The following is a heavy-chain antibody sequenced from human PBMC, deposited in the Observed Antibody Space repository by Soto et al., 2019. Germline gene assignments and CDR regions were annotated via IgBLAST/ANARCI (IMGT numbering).Heavy chain of an antibody. Sequence: QLHLQESGPGLVQPSETLSLTYTVSGASIGSYYWSWIRQPPGKALEWIGYIYDSGSTTYNPSLKSRVTMSVDTSKNQVSLKLRFVIAADTAVYHCARDRNYGGADPWGQGTLVTVSS. V-gene: IGHV4-59*01. CDR2: IYDSGST. CDR1: GASIGSYY. CDR3: ARDRNYGGADP. D-gene: IGHD3-10*01. J-gene: IGHJ5*01.